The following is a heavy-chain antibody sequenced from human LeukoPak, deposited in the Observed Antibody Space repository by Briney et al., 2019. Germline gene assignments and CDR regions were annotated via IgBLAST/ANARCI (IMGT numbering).Heavy chain of an antibody. CDR3: ARDRERYYYDSSQY. V-gene: IGHV1-2*02. J-gene: IGHJ4*02. CDR2: INPNSGDT. Sequence: ASVKVSCTASGYTFTGYYMHWVRQAPGQGLEWMGWINPNSGDTNYAQKFQGRVTMTRDTSTSTAYMELRSLRSDDTAVYYCARDRERYYYDSSQYWGQGTLVTVSS. D-gene: IGHD3-22*01. CDR1: GYTFTGYY.